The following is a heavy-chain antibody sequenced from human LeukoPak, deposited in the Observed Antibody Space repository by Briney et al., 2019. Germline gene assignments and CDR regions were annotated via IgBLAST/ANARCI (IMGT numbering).Heavy chain of an antibody. D-gene: IGHD6-19*01. V-gene: IGHV3-30*02. CDR1: GLSFSTYG. J-gene: IGHJ4*02. CDR3: GKDNHHSRAVASGLDH. Sequence: PGGSLRLSCAASGLSFSTYGMHWVRQAPGKGLEWVAFLRSDGTNENYADSVKGRFTISRDNSKTTLYLQMSSLTAEDTALYYCGKDNHHSRAVASGLDHWGRGTLVTVSS. CDR2: LRSDGTNE.